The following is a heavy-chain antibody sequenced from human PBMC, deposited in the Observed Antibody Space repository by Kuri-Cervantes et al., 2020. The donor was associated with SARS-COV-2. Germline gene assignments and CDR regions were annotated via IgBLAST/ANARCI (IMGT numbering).Heavy chain of an antibody. D-gene: IGHD2-2*01. CDR3: ARADCSSTSCYGEKAEYGMDV. CDR1: GYSFTSYW. J-gene: IGHJ6*02. CDR2: INPNSGGT. Sequence: GESLKISCKGSGYSFTSYWIGWVRQAPGQGLEWMGWINPNSGGTNYAQKFQGRVTMTRDTSIGTAYMELSRLRSDDTAVYYCARADCSSTSCYGEKAEYGMDVWGQGATVTVSS. V-gene: IGHV1-2*02.